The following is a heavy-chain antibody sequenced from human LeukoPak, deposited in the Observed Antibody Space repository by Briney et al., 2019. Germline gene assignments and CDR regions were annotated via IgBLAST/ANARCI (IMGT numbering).Heavy chain of an antibody. CDR1: GFTFSSYG. CDR2: ISGSGGIT. D-gene: IGHD1-26*01. J-gene: IGHJ4*02. CDR3: ARAEATMTGYYFDY. V-gene: IGHV3-23*01. Sequence: GGTLRLSCAASGFTFSSYGMNWVRQAPGKGLEWVSGISGSGGITYYADSVKGRFTISRDNSKNTLYLQMNSLRAEDTAVYYCARAEATMTGYYFDYWGQGTLVTVSS.